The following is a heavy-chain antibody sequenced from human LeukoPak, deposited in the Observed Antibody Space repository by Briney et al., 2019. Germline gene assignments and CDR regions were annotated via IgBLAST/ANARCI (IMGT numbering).Heavy chain of an antibody. CDR2: ISYDGSNK. J-gene: IGHJ6*03. V-gene: IGHV3-30*04. D-gene: IGHD3-22*01. Sequence: GGSLRLSCAASGFTFSSYAMHWVRQAPGKGLEWVAVISYDGSNKYYADSVKGRFTISRDNSKNTLYLQMNSLRAEDTAVYYCARDSSITMTTYYYYYYMDVWGKGTTVTVSS. CDR3: ARDSSITMTTYYYYYYMDV. CDR1: GFTFSSYA.